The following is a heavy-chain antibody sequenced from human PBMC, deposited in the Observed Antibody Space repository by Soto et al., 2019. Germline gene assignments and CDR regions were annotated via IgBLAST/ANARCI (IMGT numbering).Heavy chain of an antibody. J-gene: IGHJ4*02. CDR3: ASGAVVTMYYFDY. CDR1: GGTFSSYT. V-gene: IGHV1-69*02. CDR2: IIPILGIA. D-gene: IGHD2-21*02. Sequence: QVQLVQSGAEVKKPGSSVKVSCKASGGTFSSYTISWVRQAPGQGLEWMGRIIPILGIANYAQKFQGRVTITADKSTSTAYRELSSLRSEDTAVYYCASGAVVTMYYFDYWGQGTLVTVSS.